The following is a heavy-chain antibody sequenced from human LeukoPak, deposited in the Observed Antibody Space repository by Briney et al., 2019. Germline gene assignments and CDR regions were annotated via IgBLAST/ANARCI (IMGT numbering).Heavy chain of an antibody. J-gene: IGHJ6*02. Sequence: SETLSLTCSVSGASVTMGSYYWSWIRQPPGKGLEWIGEINHSGSTNYNPSLKSRVTISVDTSKNQFSLKLSSVTAADTAVYYCASMEYYYDSSGYYSPWGMDVWGQGTTVTVSS. V-gene: IGHV4-34*01. D-gene: IGHD3-22*01. CDR1: GASVTMGSYY. CDR3: ASMEYYYDSSGYYSPWGMDV. CDR2: INHSGST.